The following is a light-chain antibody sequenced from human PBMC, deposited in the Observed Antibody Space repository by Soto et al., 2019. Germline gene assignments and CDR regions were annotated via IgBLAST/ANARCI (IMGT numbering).Light chain of an antibody. V-gene: IGKV1-5*03. CDR1: QSISSW. CDR3: QQYNRLRT. CDR2: KAS. J-gene: IGKJ1*01. Sequence: DIQMTQSPSTLSASVGDRVTITCRASQSISSWLAWYQQKPGKAPTLLIYKASRLESGVPSRFSGSGSGTEFTLTISSLQPDYFATYYCQQYNRLRTFGQGTKVEIK.